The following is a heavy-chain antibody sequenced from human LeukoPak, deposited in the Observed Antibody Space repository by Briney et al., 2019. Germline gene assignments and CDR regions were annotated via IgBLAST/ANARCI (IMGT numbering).Heavy chain of an antibody. Sequence: SETLSLTCTVSGGSISSGGYYWSWIRQHPGKGLEWIGYIYYSGSTNYNPSLKSRVTISVDTSKNQFSLKLSSVTAADTAVYYCARRAEDCSSTSCYTTNWFDPWGQGTLVTVSS. CDR3: ARRAEDCSSTSCYTTNWFDP. D-gene: IGHD2-2*02. V-gene: IGHV4-31*03. J-gene: IGHJ5*02. CDR2: IYYSGST. CDR1: GGSISSGGYY.